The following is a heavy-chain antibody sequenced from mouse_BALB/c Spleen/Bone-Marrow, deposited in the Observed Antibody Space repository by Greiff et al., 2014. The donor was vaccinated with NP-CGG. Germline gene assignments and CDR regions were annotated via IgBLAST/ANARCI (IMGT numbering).Heavy chain of an antibody. V-gene: IGHV14-3*02. CDR2: IDPANGNT. D-gene: IGHD1-1*01. CDR3: AYGSSYDYFDY. J-gene: IGHJ2*01. Sequence: EVQLQESGAELVKPGASVKLSCTASGFNIKDTYMHWVKQRPEQGLEWIGRIDPANGNTKYDPKFQGKATITADTSSNTAYLQLSSLTSEDTVVYYCAYGSSYDYFDYWGQGTTLTVSS. CDR1: GFNIKDTY.